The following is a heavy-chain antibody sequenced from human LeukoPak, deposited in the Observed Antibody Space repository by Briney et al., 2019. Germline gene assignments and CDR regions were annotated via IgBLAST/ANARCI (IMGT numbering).Heavy chain of an antibody. J-gene: IGHJ6*03. V-gene: IGHV4-61*01. Sequence: NPSETLSLTCTVSGGSISSGSYYWSWIRQPPGKGLKWIGNIYYSGYTTYSPSLRSRVTISVDTSKNQFSLKLSSVTAADTAVYYCARETSQKGAHYMDVWGKGTTITISS. CDR2: IYYSGYT. D-gene: IGHD3-16*01. CDR3: ARETSQKGAHYMDV. CDR1: GGSISSGSYY.